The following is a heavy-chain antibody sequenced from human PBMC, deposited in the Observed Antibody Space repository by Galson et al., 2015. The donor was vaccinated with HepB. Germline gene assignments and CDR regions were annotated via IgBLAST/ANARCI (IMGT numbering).Heavy chain of an antibody. CDR3: ARQRREYYDFWSGPPRNTYYYMDV. Sequence: ETLSLTCTVSGGSISSSSYYWGWIRQPPGKGLEWIGSIYYSGSTYYNPSLKSRVTISVDTSKNQFSLKLSSVTAADTTVYYCARQRREYYDFWSGPPRNTYYYMDVWGKGTTVTVSS. CDR2: IYYSGST. J-gene: IGHJ6*03. CDR1: GGSISSSSYY. V-gene: IGHV4-39*01. D-gene: IGHD3-3*01.